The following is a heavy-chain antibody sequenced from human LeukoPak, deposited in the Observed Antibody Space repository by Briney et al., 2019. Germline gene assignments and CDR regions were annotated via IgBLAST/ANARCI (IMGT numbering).Heavy chain of an antibody. V-gene: IGHV3-21*06. Sequence: PGGSLRLXCAASGFTFSSYNMNWVRQAPGKGLEWVSSISSTSIYIYYADSVKGRFTISRDNAKNSLYLQMNSLRAEDTAVYYCAREEDFDYWGQGTLVTVSS. CDR1: GFTFSSYN. CDR2: ISSTSIYI. J-gene: IGHJ4*02. CDR3: AREEDFDY.